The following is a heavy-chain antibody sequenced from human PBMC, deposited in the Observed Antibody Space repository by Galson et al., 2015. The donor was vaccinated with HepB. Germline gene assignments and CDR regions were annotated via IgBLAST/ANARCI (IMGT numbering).Heavy chain of an antibody. V-gene: IGHV3-48*02. D-gene: IGHD4-23*01. CDR3: ARATTVVSKGLDY. Sequence: SLRLSCAASGFTFSSYSMNWVRQAPGKGLEWVSYISSSSSTIYYADSVKGRFTISRDNAKNSLYLQMNSLRDEDTAVYYCARATTVVSKGLDYWGQGTLVTVSS. CDR1: GFTFSSYS. J-gene: IGHJ4*02. CDR2: ISSSSSTI.